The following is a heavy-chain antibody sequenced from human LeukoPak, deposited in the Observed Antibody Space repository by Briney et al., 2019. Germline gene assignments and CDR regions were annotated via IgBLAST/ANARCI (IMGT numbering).Heavy chain of an antibody. CDR3: ARHGGSGSFDY. J-gene: IGHJ4*02. CDR1: GGSSSGYY. Sequence: SETLSLTCTVSGGSSSGYYWSWIRRPPGKGLEWIGIIYNTGTTNYNPSLKSRVTISVDTSKSQFSLNLRSVTAADTAVYYCARHGGSGSFDYWGLGTLVTVSS. D-gene: IGHD3-3*01. V-gene: IGHV4-59*08. CDR2: IYNTGTT.